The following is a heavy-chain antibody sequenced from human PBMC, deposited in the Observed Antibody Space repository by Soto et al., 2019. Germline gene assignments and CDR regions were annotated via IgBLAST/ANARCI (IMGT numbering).Heavy chain of an antibody. Sequence: ETLSLTCTVSGGSISTYYWSWIRQPAGKGLEWIGRIYASGSTNYNPSLKSRVTMSVATSKNQFSLKLSSVTAADTAVYYCARGGMVIIPTATAFDYWGQGTLVTVSS. CDR1: GGSISTYY. V-gene: IGHV4-4*07. CDR2: IYASGST. J-gene: IGHJ4*02. D-gene: IGHD2-2*01. CDR3: ARGGMVIIPTATAFDY.